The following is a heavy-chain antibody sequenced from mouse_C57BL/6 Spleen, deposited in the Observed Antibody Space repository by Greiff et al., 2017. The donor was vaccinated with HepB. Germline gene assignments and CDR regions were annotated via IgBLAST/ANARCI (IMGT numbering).Heavy chain of an antibody. J-gene: IGHJ4*01. V-gene: IGHV1-82*01. CDR2: IYPGDGDT. CDR1: GYAFSSSW. D-gene: IGHD1-1*01. CDR3: ARWTHYYGSSYEDYAMDY. Sequence: VQLKESGPELVKPGASVKISCKASGYAFSSSWMNWVKQRPGKGLEWIGRIYPGDGDTNYNGKFKGKATLTADKSSSTAYMQLSSLTSEDSAVYFCARWTHYYGSSYEDYAMDYWGQGTSVTVSS.